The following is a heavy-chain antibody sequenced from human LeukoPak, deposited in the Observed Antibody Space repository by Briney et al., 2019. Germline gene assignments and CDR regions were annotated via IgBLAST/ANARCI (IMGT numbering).Heavy chain of an antibody. CDR3: AKGSSGSHPGYGMDV. CDR1: GFTFSSYA. D-gene: IGHD1-26*01. V-gene: IGHV3-23*01. J-gene: IGHJ6*02. CDR2: ISGSGGST. Sequence: QSGGSLRLSCAASGFTFSSYAMSWVRQAPGKGLEWVSAISGSGGSTYYADSVKGRFTISRDNSKNTLYLQMNSLRAEDTALYYCAKGSSGSHPGYGMDVWGQGTTVTVSS.